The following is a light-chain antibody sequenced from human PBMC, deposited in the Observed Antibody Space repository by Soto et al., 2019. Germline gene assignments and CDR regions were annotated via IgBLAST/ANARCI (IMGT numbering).Light chain of an antibody. CDR2: KVS. V-gene: IGKV2-30*02. CDR3: MQGTHWPIT. CDR1: QSLVHSDGIAY. Sequence: VVMTQSPLCLPVTLGQPSSISCRSNQSLVHSDGIAYFSWFQQRPGRSPRXLIYKVSNRNSGVPARFRGSGSGTDFALKISRVAAEDVGVYYCMQGTHWPITFGQGTRLEIK. J-gene: IGKJ5*01.